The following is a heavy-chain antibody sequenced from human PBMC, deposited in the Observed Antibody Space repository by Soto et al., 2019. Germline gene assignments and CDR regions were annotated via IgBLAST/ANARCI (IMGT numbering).Heavy chain of an antibody. D-gene: IGHD1-1*01. J-gene: IGHJ3*02. V-gene: IGHV4-34*01. CDR3: ARVERGTATTGVDAFDI. Sequence: QVQLQQWGAGLLKPSETLSLTCAVYGGFVSSGSYYWSWIRQPPGKVLEWIGEMSHSGGTNFNPSLKSRVTISVDTSKNQFSLKMSSVTAADTALYYCARVERGTATTGVDAFDIWGPGTMVTVSS. CDR1: GGFVSSGSYY. CDR2: MSHSGGT.